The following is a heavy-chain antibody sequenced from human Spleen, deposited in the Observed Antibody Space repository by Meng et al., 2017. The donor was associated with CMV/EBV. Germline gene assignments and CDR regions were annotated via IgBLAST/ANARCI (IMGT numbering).Heavy chain of an antibody. D-gene: IGHD6-13*01. Sequence: GGSLRLSCAASGFTFNDYAMNWVRQAPGKGLEWVAVISYDGSNKYYPDSVKGRFTISRDNSKKTLYLQMNSLRPEDTAVYFCAREPSSSPVPDFWGQGTLVTVSS. V-gene: IGHV3-30*04. J-gene: IGHJ4*02. CDR1: GFTFNDYA. CDR2: ISYDGSNK. CDR3: AREPSSSPVPDF.